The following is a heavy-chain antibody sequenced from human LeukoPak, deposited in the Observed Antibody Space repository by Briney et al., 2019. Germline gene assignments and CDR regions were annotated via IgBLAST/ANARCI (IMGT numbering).Heavy chain of an antibody. V-gene: IGHV3-48*01. CDR1: GFTFSSYS. Sequence: GGSLRLSCAASGFTFSSYSMNWVRQAPGKGLEWVSYISSSSSTIYYADSVKGRFTISRDNAKNSLYLQMNSLRAEDTAVYYCARDRSSGWTLTGYYYGMDVWGQGTTVTVSS. D-gene: IGHD6-19*01. CDR3: ARDRSSGWTLTGYYYGMDV. CDR2: ISSSSSTI. J-gene: IGHJ6*02.